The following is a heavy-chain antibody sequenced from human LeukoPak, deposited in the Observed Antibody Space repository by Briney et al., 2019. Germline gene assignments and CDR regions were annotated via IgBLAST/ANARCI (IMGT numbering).Heavy chain of an antibody. CDR2: ISSSSSYI. Sequence: PGGSLRLSCAASGFTFSSYSMNWVRQAPGEGLEWVSSISSSSSYIYYADSVKDRFTISRDNAKNSLYLQMNSLRAKDTAVYYCARDPSTYYYDSSGYYNWFDPWGQGTLVTVSS. CDR3: ARDPSTYYYDSSGYYNWFDP. CDR1: GFTFSSYS. D-gene: IGHD3-22*01. J-gene: IGHJ5*02. V-gene: IGHV3-21*01.